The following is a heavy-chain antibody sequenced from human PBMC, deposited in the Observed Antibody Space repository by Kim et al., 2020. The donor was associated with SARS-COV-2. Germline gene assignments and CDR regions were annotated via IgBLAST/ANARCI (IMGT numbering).Heavy chain of an antibody. CDR3: AREGITMIVVVGRRGAFDI. Sequence: GRFTISRDNSKNTLYLQMNSLRAEDTAVYYCAREGITMIVVVGRRGAFDIWGQGTMVTVSS. J-gene: IGHJ3*02. V-gene: IGHV3-30*01. D-gene: IGHD3-22*01.